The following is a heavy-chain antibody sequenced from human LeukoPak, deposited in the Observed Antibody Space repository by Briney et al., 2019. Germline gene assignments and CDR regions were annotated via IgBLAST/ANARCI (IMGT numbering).Heavy chain of an antibody. V-gene: IGHV4-39*01. CDR2: IYYSGST. CDR3: ASDSSGRGFDY. D-gene: IGHD3-22*01. CDR1: GGSISSSSYY. Sequence: SETLSLTCTVSGGSISSSSYYWGWIRQPPGKGLKWIGSIYYSGSTYYNPSLKSRVTISVDTSKNQFSLKLSSVTAADTAVYYCASDSSGRGFDYWGQGTLVTVSS. J-gene: IGHJ4*02.